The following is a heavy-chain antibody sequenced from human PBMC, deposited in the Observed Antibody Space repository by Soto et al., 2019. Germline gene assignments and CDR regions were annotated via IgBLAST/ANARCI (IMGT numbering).Heavy chain of an antibody. CDR2: ISYDGSNK. J-gene: IGHJ6*02. CDR1: GFTFSSYG. Sequence: GGSLRLSCAASGFTFSSYGMHWVRQAPGKGLEWVAVISYDGSNKYYADSVKGRFTISRDNSKNTLYLQMNSLRAEDTAVYYCAKEFSTVGATSLRYYYYGMDVWGQGTTVTVSS. D-gene: IGHD1-26*01. CDR3: AKEFSTVGATSLRYYYYGMDV. V-gene: IGHV3-30*18.